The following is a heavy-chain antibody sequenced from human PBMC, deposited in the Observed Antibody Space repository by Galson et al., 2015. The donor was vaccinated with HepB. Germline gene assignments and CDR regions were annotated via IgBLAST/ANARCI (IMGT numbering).Heavy chain of an antibody. D-gene: IGHD4-17*01. J-gene: IGHJ3*02. CDR1: VFSLSTSGVG. V-gene: IGHV2-5*02. CDR2: IYWDDGK. Sequence: PALVNPTQTLTLTCTFSVFSLSTSGVGVGWIRQPPGKDLEWLALIYWDDGKRYSPSLKSRLTITKDTSKNQVVLTMTNMDPVDTATYFCAHRRDDYGEALSAFDIWGQGTMVTVSS. CDR3: AHRRDDYGEALSAFDI.